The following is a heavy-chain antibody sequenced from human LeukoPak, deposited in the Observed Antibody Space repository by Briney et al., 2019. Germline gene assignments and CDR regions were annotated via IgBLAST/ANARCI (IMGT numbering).Heavy chain of an antibody. CDR1: GYTFTGYY. CDR2: INPNSGGT. CDR3: ARGLYSSSNEYFQH. D-gene: IGHD6-13*01. V-gene: IGHV1-2*02. J-gene: IGHJ1*01. Sequence: ASVKVSCKASGYTFTGYYMHWVRQAPGQGLEWMGWINPNSGGTNYAQKLQGRVTMTRDTSISTAYMELSRLRSDDTAVYYCARGLYSSSNEYFQHWGQGTLVTVSS.